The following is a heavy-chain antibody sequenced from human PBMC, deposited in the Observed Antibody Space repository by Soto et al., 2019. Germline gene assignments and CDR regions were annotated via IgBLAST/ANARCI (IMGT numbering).Heavy chain of an antibody. CDR2: INPASGST. V-gene: IGHV1-46*01. CDR1: GYTFTHYY. J-gene: IGHJ4*02. CDR3: ARDLAAGDH. Sequence: QVQLVQSGAEVKKPGASVKLSCRTSGYTFTHYYIHWVRQAPGQGLEWLAIINPASGSTNYAQDFLGSVTWTMDTSTTTVYMELSGRRAEDTANFYGARDLAAGDHWGQGTLVTVSS. D-gene: IGHD6-25*01.